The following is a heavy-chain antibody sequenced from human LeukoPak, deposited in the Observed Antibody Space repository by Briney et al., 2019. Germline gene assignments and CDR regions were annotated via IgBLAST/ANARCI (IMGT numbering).Heavy chain of an antibody. CDR2: INPHSGAT. D-gene: IGHD1-1*01. V-gene: IGHV1-2*02. CDR3: ARDRIAGTRGDYGMDV. J-gene: IGHJ6*02. Sequence: GASVKVSCKASGYTFTSYYMHWVRQAPGQGLEWMGWINPHSGATNYVQKFQGRVTMARDTSINTAYMELSRLRSDDTAVYYCARDRIAGTRGDYGMDVWGQGTTVTVSS. CDR1: GYTFTSYY.